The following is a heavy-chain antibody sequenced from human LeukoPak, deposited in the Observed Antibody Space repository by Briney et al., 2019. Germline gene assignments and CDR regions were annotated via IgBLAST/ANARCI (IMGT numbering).Heavy chain of an antibody. V-gene: IGHV4-34*01. CDR2: INHSGST. CDR3: ARGISGWFDP. J-gene: IGHJ5*02. Sequence: SETLSLTCAVYGGSFSGYYWSWIRQPPGKGLEWIGEINHSGSTNYNPSLKSRVTISVDTSKNQFSLELSSVTAADTAVYYCARGISGWFDPWGQGTLVTVSS. CDR1: GGSFSGYY.